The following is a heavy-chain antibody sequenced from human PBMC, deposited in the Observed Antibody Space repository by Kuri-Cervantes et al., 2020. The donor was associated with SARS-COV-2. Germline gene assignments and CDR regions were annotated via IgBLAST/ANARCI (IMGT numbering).Heavy chain of an antibody. CDR2: FDPEDGET. Sequence: ASVKVSCKVSGYTLTELSMHWVRQAPGKGLEWMGGFDPEDGETIYAQKFQGRVTMTTDTSTSTAYMELRSLRSDDTAVYYCARDKSCTNGVCPYYYGMDVWGQGTTVTVSS. CDR3: ARDKSCTNGVCPYYYGMDV. CDR1: GYTLTELS. J-gene: IGHJ6*02. D-gene: IGHD2-8*01. V-gene: IGHV1-24*01.